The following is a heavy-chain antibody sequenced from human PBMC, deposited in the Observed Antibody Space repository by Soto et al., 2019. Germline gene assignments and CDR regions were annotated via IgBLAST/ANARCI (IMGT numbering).Heavy chain of an antibody. CDR3: AKGAEGYVVSSLDS. J-gene: IGHJ4*02. CDR2: ITGTASST. V-gene: IGHV3-23*01. Sequence: EVQLLESGGGFVQPGGSLRLSCAASGFRFSDFAMTWVRQAPGRGLEWVSAITGTASSTYYAYSVKGRFTISRDNSRNTLYLQMKSLRAEDTAIYYCAKGAEGYVVSSLDSWGQGTLVTVSS. CDR1: GFRFSDFA. D-gene: IGHD5-12*01.